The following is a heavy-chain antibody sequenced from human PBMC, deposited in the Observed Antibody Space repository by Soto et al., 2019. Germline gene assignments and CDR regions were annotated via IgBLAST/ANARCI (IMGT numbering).Heavy chain of an antibody. J-gene: IGHJ5*02. CDR3: ARAQGPVAAKYRWFDP. Sequence: QVQLVQSGAEVKKPGSSVKVSCRASGGTFSSYAISWVRQAPGQGLEWMGGIIPIFGTANYAQKFQGRVTITAHESTSTAYMELSSLRSEDTAVYYCARAQGPVAAKYRWFDPWGQGTLVTVSS. CDR1: GGTFSSYA. CDR2: IIPIFGTA. V-gene: IGHV1-69*01. D-gene: IGHD2-15*01.